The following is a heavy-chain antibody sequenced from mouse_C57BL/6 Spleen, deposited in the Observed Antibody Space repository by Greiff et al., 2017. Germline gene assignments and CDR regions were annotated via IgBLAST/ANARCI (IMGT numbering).Heavy chain of an antibody. V-gene: IGHV1-62-2*01. Sequence: VQLQQSGAELVKPGASVKLSCKASGYTFTEYTIHWVKQRSGQGLEWIGWFYPGSGSIKYNEKFKDKATLTADKSSSTVYMELRRLTSEDSAVYFCARHEGEFITTVVESPYFDVWGTGTTVTVSS. D-gene: IGHD1-1*01. CDR1: GYTFTEYT. CDR3: ARHEGEFITTVVESPYFDV. CDR2: FYPGSGSI. J-gene: IGHJ1*03.